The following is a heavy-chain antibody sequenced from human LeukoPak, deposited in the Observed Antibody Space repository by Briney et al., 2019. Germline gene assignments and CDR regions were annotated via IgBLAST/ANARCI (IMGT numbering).Heavy chain of an antibody. V-gene: IGHV3-21*01. CDR1: GFTFSSYS. Sequence: GGSLRLSCAASGFTFSSYSMNWVRQAPGKGLEWVSSISSSSSYIYYADSVKGRFTISRDNAKNSLYLQMSSLRAEDTAVYYCARDGSRYCSSTSCLGHFDYWGQGTLVTVSS. CDR2: ISSSSSYI. J-gene: IGHJ4*02. D-gene: IGHD2-2*01. CDR3: ARDGSRYCSSTSCLGHFDY.